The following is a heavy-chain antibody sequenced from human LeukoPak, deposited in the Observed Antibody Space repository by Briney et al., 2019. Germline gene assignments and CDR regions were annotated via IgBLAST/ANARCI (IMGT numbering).Heavy chain of an antibody. CDR2: INHSGSA. CDR1: GGSFSGYY. J-gene: IGHJ5*02. CDR3: ARGRISGSWARRVNWFDP. D-gene: IGHD2-15*01. Sequence: PSETLSLTCSVYGGSFSGYYWSWIRQPPGRGLEWIGIINHSGSAVYSPSLRSRVTMSVDTSKSEFSMKLISVTAADTAVYYCARGRISGSWARRVNWFDPWGQGTRVTVSS. V-gene: IGHV4-34*01.